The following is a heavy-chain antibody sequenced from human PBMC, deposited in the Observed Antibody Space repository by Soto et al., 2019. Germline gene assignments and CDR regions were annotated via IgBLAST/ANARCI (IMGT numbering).Heavy chain of an antibody. CDR2: ISWNSGSI. CDR3: AKSKSIAARKGLAY. Sequence: EVQLVESGGGLVQPGRSLRLSCAASGFTFDDYAMHWVRQAPGKGLEWVSGISWNSGSIGYADSVKGRFTIYRDNAKNSLYLQMNSLRAEDTALYYCAKSKSIAARKGLAYWGQGTLVTVSS. D-gene: IGHD6-6*01. V-gene: IGHV3-9*01. CDR1: GFTFDDYA. J-gene: IGHJ4*02.